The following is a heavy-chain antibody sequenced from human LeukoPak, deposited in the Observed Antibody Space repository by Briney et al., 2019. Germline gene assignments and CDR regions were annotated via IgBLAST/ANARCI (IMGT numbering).Heavy chain of an antibody. D-gene: IGHD2-2*01. CDR3: ARGRVPAAMRVFDP. J-gene: IGHJ5*02. Sequence: SETLSLTCTVSGGSIRNYYWRWIRQPPGKGLEWIGYIYDSGSTNYNPSLKSRVTISVDTSKNQFSLKLSSVTAADTAVYYCARGRVPAAMRVFDPWGQGTLVTVSS. V-gene: IGHV4-59*08. CDR1: GGSIRNYY. CDR2: IYDSGST.